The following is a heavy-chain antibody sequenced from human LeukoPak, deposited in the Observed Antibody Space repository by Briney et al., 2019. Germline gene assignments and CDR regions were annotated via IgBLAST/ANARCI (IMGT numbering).Heavy chain of an antibody. Sequence: GGSLRLSCAASGFTFSDYSMNWVRQAPGKGPEWVASVNTVSSYIYYADSMRGRFTISRDNAKNSLFLQMNSLRAEDTAVYYCARLRRNSDRSDFFYYYDHWGQGTLVTVSS. CDR1: GFTFSDYS. D-gene: IGHD3-22*01. CDR3: ARLRRNSDRSDFFYYYDH. CDR2: VNTVSSYI. J-gene: IGHJ4*02. V-gene: IGHV3-21*01.